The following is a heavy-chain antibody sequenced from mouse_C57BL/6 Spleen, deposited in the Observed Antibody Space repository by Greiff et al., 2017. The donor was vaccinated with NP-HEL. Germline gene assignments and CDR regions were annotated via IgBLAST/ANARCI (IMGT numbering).Heavy chain of an antibody. V-gene: IGHV1-18*01. D-gene: IGHD1-1*01. CDR3: ARGDYGSSECYDMDY. Sequence: EVQLQQSGPELVKPGASVKIPCKASGYTFTDYNMDWVKQSHGQSLEWIGDINPNNGGTIYNQKFKGKATLTVDKSSSTAYMELRSLTSEDTAVYYGARGDYGSSECYDMDYWGQGTSVTVAS. CDR1: GYTFTDYN. J-gene: IGHJ4*01. CDR2: INPNNGGT.